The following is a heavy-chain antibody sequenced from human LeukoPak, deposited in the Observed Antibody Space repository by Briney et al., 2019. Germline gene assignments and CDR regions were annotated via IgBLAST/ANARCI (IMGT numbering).Heavy chain of an antibody. D-gene: IGHD5-18*01. V-gene: IGHV3-23*01. Sequence: GGSLRLSCAGSGFSFSSHGMNWVRQAPGKGLEWVSGISPSGDITYYTDSVRGRFTISRDNSKNTLYLQMNSLRAEDTAVYYCARVDTAMVIWVAFDIWGQGTMVTVSS. CDR1: GFSFSSHG. CDR3: ARVDTAMVIWVAFDI. J-gene: IGHJ3*02. CDR2: ISPSGDIT.